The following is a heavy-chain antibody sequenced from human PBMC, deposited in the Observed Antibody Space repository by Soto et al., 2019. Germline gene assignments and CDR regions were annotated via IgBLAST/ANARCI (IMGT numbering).Heavy chain of an antibody. CDR1: GYTFTSYG. CDR3: ARGLAAAGTGVDFDY. D-gene: IGHD6-13*01. Sequence: ASVKVSCKASGYTFTSYGISWVRQAXGQGLEWMGWISSYNGNTNYAQKLQGRVTMTTDTSTSTAFMELRSLRSDDTAVYYCARGLAAAGTGVDFDYWGQGTLXT. J-gene: IGHJ4*02. V-gene: IGHV1-18*01. CDR2: ISSYNGNT.